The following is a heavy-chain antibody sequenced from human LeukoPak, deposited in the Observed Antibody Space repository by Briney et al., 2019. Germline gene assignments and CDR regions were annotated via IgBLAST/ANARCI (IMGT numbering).Heavy chain of an antibody. D-gene: IGHD2-15*01. CDR2: INPNSGGT. CDR3: ARAPVAAATLRFIWFDP. CDR1: GYTFTGYY. V-gene: IGHV1-2*02. Sequence: ASVKVSCKASGYTFTGYYMHWVRQAPGQGLEWMGWINPNSGGTNYAQKFQGRVTMTRDTSISTAYMELSRLRSDDTAVYYCARAPVAAATLRFIWFDPWGQGTLVTVSS. J-gene: IGHJ5*02.